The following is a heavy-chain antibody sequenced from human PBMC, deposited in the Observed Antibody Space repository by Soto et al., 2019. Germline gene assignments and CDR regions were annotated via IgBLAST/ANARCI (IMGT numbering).Heavy chain of an antibody. J-gene: IGHJ4*02. V-gene: IGHV5-51*01. CDR3: ARHGVDVKLQYALGDY. Sequence: GESLKISCKGSGYSFTSYWIGWVRQMPGKGLEWMGIIYPGDSDTRYSPSFQGQVTISADKSISTAYLQWSSLKASDTAMYYCARHGVDVKLQYALGDYWGQGTLVTVSS. D-gene: IGHD3-16*01. CDR1: GYSFTSYW. CDR2: IYPGDSDT.